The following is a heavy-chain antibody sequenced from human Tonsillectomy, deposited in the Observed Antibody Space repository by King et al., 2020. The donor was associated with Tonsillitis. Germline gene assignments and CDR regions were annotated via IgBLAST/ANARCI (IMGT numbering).Heavy chain of an antibody. Sequence: VQLVESGGGLVQPGRSLRLSCAASGFTFDDYAMHWVRQAPGKGLEWVSGISWNSDSIGYANSVKGRFTISRDNAKNSLYLQMNSLRAEDTALYYCTKDIRWQPFPDWYLDLWGRGTLVTVSS. CDR1: GFTFDDYA. CDR3: TKDIRWQPFPDWYLDL. CDR2: ISWNSDSI. V-gene: IGHV3-9*01. J-gene: IGHJ2*01. D-gene: IGHD4-23*01.